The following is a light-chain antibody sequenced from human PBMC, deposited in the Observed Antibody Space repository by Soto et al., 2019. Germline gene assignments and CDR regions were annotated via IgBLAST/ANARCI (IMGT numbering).Light chain of an antibody. CDR2: NNN. Sequence: QSVLTQPPSASGAPGQMVTISCSGGTSNIARNTVNWYQQLPGTAPNLLIFNNNQRPSGVPDRFSGSKSGTSASLAISGLQSEDEADYYCAAWSDSLNGYVFGAGTKLTVL. V-gene: IGLV1-44*01. J-gene: IGLJ1*01. CDR1: TSNIARNT. CDR3: AAWSDSLNGYV.